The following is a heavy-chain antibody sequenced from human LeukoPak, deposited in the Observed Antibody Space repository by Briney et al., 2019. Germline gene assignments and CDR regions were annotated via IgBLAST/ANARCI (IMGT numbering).Heavy chain of an antibody. Sequence: GASVKVSCKASGYTFISYAINWVRQAPGQGLEWMGWISPYNGNTNYAQNLQGRVTMTTDTSTTTAYMELRSLRSDDTAVYYCARADDSSGNYAPFDMWGQGTMVTVSS. V-gene: IGHV1-18*01. CDR3: ARADDSSGNYAPFDM. D-gene: IGHD3-22*01. J-gene: IGHJ3*02. CDR2: ISPYNGNT. CDR1: GYTFISYA.